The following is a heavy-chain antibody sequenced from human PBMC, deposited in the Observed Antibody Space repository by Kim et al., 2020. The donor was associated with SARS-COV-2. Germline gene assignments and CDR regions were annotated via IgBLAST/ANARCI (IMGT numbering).Heavy chain of an antibody. CDR2: ISSSGSTI. V-gene: IGHV3-11*01. CDR3: ARDRKYYDSSDRFDY. D-gene: IGHD3-22*01. Sequence: GGSLRLSCAASGFTFSDYYMSWIRQAPGKGLEWVSYISSSGSTIYYADSVKGRFTISRDNAKNSLYLQMNSLRAEDTAVYYCARDRKYYDSSDRFDYWGQGTLLTVYS. J-gene: IGHJ4*02. CDR1: GFTFSDYY.